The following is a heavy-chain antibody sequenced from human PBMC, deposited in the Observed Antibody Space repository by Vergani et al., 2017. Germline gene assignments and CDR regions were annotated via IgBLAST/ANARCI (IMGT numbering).Heavy chain of an antibody. CDR3: ARGFRYYYDSSGYYSYYFDY. Sequence: QVQLVQSGAEVKKPGSSVTFSCKASGCTFSSYSIRWVRQAPGQGLDWMGGIIPIFGTANYAQKFQGRVTITADESTSTAYMELSSPRSEDTAVYYCARGFRYYYDSSGYYSYYFDYWGQGTLVTVSS. CDR1: GCTFSSYS. J-gene: IGHJ4*02. D-gene: IGHD3-22*01. V-gene: IGHV1-69*01. CDR2: IIPIFGTA.